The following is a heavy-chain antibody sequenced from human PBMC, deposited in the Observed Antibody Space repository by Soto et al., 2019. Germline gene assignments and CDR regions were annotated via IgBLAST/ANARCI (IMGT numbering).Heavy chain of an antibody. D-gene: IGHD6-19*01. V-gene: IGHV4-61*01. CDR2: IYYSGST. CDR1: GGSVSSGSYY. J-gene: IGHJ6*02. CDR3: ARGIEGWYQSRYYYGMDV. Sequence: QVQLQESGPGLVKPSETLSLTCTVSGGSVSSGSYYWSWIRQPPGKGLEWIGYIYYSGSTNYNPSHKSRGTISVDTSKNQFSLKLSSVTAADTAVYYCARGIEGWYQSRYYYGMDVWGQGTTVTVSS.